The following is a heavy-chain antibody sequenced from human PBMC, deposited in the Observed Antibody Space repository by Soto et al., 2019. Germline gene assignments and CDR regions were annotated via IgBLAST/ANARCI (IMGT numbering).Heavy chain of an antibody. CDR1: GFTFNNAW. CDR3: TKDRAFYGDPVSY. J-gene: IGHJ4*02. CDR2: IKSKTDGGTR. D-gene: IGHD4-17*01. Sequence: GGSLRLSCAVSGFTFNNAWMNWVRQAPGKGLEWVGRIKSKTDGGTRDYAAPVKGRFTISRDDSKNTLYLQINSLKTDDTAVYYCTKDRAFYGDPVSYGGQGTLVTVSS. V-gene: IGHV3-15*07.